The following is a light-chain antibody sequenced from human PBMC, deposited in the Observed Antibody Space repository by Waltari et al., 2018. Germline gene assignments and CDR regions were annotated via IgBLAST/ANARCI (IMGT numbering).Light chain of an antibody. Sequence: QSALTQPASVSGSPGQSITISCTGTSSDVGGYNYVSWYQQHPGKAPKLMIYEVSNRPSGVSNRFSGSKSGNTASRTISGLQAEDEADYYCDSYTSSSTYVFGTGTKGTVL. CDR3: DSYTSSSTYV. CDR1: SSDVGGYNY. J-gene: IGLJ1*01. CDR2: EVS. V-gene: IGLV2-14*01.